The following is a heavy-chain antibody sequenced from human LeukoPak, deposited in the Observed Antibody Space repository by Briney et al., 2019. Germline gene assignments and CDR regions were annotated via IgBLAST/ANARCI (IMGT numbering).Heavy chain of an antibody. CDR3: ARDFDPTYYDFWSGYYYNFDY. Sequence: GGSLRLSCAASGFTFSSYWMHWVRQAPGKGLVWVSRINSDGSSTSYADSVKGRFTISRDNAKNTLYLQMNSLRADDTAVYYCARDFDPTYYDFWSGYYYNFDYWGQGTLVTVSS. CDR1: GFTFSSYW. V-gene: IGHV3-74*01. D-gene: IGHD3-3*01. J-gene: IGHJ4*02. CDR2: INSDGSST.